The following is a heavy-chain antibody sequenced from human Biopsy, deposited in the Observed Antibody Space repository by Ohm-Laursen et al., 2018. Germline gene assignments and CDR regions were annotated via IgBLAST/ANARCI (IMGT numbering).Heavy chain of an antibody. CDR2: INPDSGGT. J-gene: IGHJ6*02. V-gene: IGHV1-2*02. CDR1: GYAFIGSY. Sequence: SSVKVSCKASGYAFIGSYIHWVRQAPGQGLEWMGWINPDSGGTHYAQTFQGRVTMTRDTSASTAYMDLSRLTSNDTAVYYCARRTIIGPGPRMDVWGQGTTVIVSS. CDR3: ARRTIIGPGPRMDV. D-gene: IGHD3-3*01.